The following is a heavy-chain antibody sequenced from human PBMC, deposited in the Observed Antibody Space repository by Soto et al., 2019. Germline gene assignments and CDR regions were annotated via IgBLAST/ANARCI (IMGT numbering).Heavy chain of an antibody. CDR1: GGSFSGYY. J-gene: IGHJ4*02. D-gene: IGHD2-15*01. CDR2: INHSGST. CDR3: ARGPSDYSFYY. V-gene: IGHV4-34*01. Sequence: SETLSLTCAVYGGSFSGYYWSWIRQPPGKGLEWIGEINHSGSTNYNPSLKSRVTISVDTSKNQFSLKLSSVTAADTAVYYCARGPSDYSFYYWGQGTLVTVSS.